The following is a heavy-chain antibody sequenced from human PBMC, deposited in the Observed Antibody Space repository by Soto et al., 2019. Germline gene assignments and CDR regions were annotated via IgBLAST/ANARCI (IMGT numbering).Heavy chain of an antibody. CDR3: ARDGSIFGVEYDAFDI. Sequence: GGSLRLSCAASGFTVSSNYMSWVRQAPGKGLEWVSVIYSGGSTYYADSVKGRFTISRDNSKNTLYLQMNSLRAEDTAVYYCARDGSIFGVEYDAFDIWGQGTMVTVSS. CDR2: IYSGGST. CDR1: GFTVSSNY. J-gene: IGHJ3*02. D-gene: IGHD3-3*01. V-gene: IGHV3-53*01.